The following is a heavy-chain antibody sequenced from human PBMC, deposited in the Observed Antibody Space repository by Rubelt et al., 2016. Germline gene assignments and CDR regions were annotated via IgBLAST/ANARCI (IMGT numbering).Heavy chain of an antibody. D-gene: IGHD6-13*01. J-gene: IGHJ6*02. Sequence: EWVSAISGSGGSTYYADSVKGRFTISRGNSKNTLYLQMNSLRAEDTAVYYCAGGVAAAGTRGGRYYYYGMDVWGQGTTVAVSS. CDR2: ISGSGGST. CDR3: AGGVAAAGTRGGRYYYYGMDV. V-gene: IGHV3-23*01.